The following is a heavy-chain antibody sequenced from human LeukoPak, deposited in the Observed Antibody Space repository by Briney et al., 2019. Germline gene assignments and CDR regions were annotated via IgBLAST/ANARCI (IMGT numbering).Heavy chain of an antibody. V-gene: IGHV3-66*01. D-gene: IGHD6-6*01. CDR1: GFTVSSNY. CDR3: ASGKAARRGALFDY. J-gene: IGHJ4*02. CDR2: IYSGGST. Sequence: GGSLRLSCAASGFTVSSNYMSWVRQAPGKGLEWVSVIYSGGSTHYADSVKGRFTISRDNSKNTLYLQMNSLRAEDTAVYYCASGKAARRGALFDYWGQGTLVTVSS.